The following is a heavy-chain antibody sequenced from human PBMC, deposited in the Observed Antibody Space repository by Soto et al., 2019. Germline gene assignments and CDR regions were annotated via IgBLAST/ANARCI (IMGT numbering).Heavy chain of an antibody. CDR1: GFTFSDYY. CDR2: ISSRTSHT. V-gene: IGHV3-11*05. Sequence: QVQLVESGGGLVKPGGSLRLSCAVSGFTFSDYYMTWIRQAPGKGLEWVSYISSRTSHTNYADSVKGRFTISRDNAKNSLFLQMNSHRAEDPAVYYCARGRGAAADYFDFWGQGTLVTVSS. J-gene: IGHJ4*02. CDR3: ARGRGAAADYFDF. D-gene: IGHD6-13*01.